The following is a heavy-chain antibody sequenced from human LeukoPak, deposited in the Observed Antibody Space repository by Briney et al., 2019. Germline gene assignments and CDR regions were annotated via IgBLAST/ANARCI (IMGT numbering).Heavy chain of an antibody. V-gene: IGHV3-74*01. CDR2: IKSDGITI. Sequence: GGSLRLSCAASGFTFSNYMMHWVRQAPGKGLVWVSRIKSDGITITYADSVKGRFTISRDNAKNTLYLQMNSLRAEDTAVYYCLRDLNWSLDQRGQGTLVTVSS. CDR3: LRDLNWSLDQ. D-gene: IGHD1-20*01. J-gene: IGHJ4*02. CDR1: GFTFSNYM.